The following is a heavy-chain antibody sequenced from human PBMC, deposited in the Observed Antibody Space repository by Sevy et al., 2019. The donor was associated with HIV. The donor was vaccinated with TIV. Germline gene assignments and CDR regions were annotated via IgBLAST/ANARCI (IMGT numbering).Heavy chain of an antibody. D-gene: IGHD3-22*01. V-gene: IGHV2-5*02. CDR2: IYWDDDK. CDR3: AHSAAQGHSYDSSGGVDAFDI. Sequence: SGPTLVKPTQTLTLTCTFSGFSLSTSGVGVGWIRQPPGKALQWLAVIYWDDDKRYSPSLKSRLSITKDTSKNQVVLTTTNMDPVDTATYYCAHSAAQGHSYDSSGGVDAFDIWGQGTMVTVSS. J-gene: IGHJ3*02. CDR1: GFSLSTSGVG.